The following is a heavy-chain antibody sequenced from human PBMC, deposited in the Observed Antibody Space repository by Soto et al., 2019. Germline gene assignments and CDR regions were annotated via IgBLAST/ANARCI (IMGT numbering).Heavy chain of an antibody. CDR3: ARAFWSGYYSPNWFGP. V-gene: IGHV1-69*13. J-gene: IGHJ5*02. Sequence: ASVKVSCKASGGTFSSYAISWVRQAPGQGLEWMGGIIPIFGTANYAQKFQGRVTITADESTSTAYMELSSLRSEDTAVYYCARAFWSGYYSPNWFGPWGQGTLVTVSS. D-gene: IGHD3-3*01. CDR1: GGTFSSYA. CDR2: IIPIFGTA.